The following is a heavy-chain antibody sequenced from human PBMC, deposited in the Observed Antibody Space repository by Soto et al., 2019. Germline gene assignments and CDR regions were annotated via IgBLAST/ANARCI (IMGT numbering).Heavy chain of an antibody. CDR3: VMGPVTHDIVVVPAARPGYYYYGMDV. D-gene: IGHD2-2*01. J-gene: IGHJ6*02. V-gene: IGHV5-10-1*01. CDR2: IDPSDSYT. CDR1: GYSFTSYW. Sequence: PGESLKISCKGSGYSFTSYWISWVRQMPGKGLEWMGRIDPSDSYTNYSPSFQGHVTISADKSISTAYLQWSSLKASDTAMYYCVMGPVTHDIVVVPAARPGYYYYGMDVWGQGTTVTVSS.